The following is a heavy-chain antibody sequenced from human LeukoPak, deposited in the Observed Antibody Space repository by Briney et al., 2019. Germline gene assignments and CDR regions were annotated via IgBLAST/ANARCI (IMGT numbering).Heavy chain of an antibody. CDR2: IHHSGST. CDR3: ARLVGDSAGY. D-gene: IGHD1-26*01. J-gene: IGHJ4*02. V-gene: IGHV4-34*01. CDR1: SGSLSGYY. Sequence: SQTLSLTCAVYSGSLSGYYSSWIRHPPEKGLEWIGEIHHSGSTNYNPSLKSGVTISVETTKNQFSLKLSAVTAAETAVYYGARLVGDSAGYWGQGTLVTVSS.